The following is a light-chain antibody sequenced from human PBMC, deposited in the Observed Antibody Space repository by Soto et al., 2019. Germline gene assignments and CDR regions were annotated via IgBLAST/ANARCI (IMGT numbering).Light chain of an antibody. J-gene: IGLJ1*01. CDR3: SSYSSSSTRDV. CDR1: SSDVGGYNY. Sequence: SALTQPAAVSGSPGQSITISCTGTSSDVGGYNYVSWFQQHPGKAPKLMIYDVSNRPSGVSNRFSGSKSGNTASLTISGLQAEDEADYYCSSYSSSSTRDVFGTGTKLTVL. V-gene: IGLV2-14*01. CDR2: DVS.